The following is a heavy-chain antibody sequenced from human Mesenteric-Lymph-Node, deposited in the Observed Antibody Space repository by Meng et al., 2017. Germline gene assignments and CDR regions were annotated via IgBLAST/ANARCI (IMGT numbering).Heavy chain of an antibody. CDR3: AKEGYDILTGYYDALDF. CDR1: GFKFNSYA. Sequence: GESLKISCAASGFKFNSYAMNWIRQAPGKGLEWVSSIGGGGENTYYADSVKGRFTISRDNSKNTVYLQMNSLRADDTAVYYCAKEGYDILTGYYDALDFWGQGTMVTVSS. V-gene: IGHV3-23*01. CDR2: IGGGGENT. D-gene: IGHD3-9*01. J-gene: IGHJ3*01.